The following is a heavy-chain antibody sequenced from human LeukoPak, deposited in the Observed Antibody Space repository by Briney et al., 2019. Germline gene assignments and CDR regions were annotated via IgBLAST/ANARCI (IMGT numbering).Heavy chain of an antibody. J-gene: IGHJ5*02. CDR3: ARYSSGWYRNWFDP. D-gene: IGHD6-19*01. CDR2: IYYSGST. Sequence: SDTLSLTRTVSGGSISSHYWSWLGQPPGKGLEWIGYIYYSGSTNYNPSLKSRVTISVDTSKHQFSLKLSSVTAADTAVYYCARYSSGWYRNWFDPWGQGTLVTVSS. V-gene: IGHV4-59*07. CDR1: GGSISSHY.